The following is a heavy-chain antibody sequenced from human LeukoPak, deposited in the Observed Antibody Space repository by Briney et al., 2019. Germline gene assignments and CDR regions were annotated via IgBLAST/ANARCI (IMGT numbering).Heavy chain of an antibody. D-gene: IGHD3-10*01. CDR3: ARDFYYGSGSYLDAFDI. J-gene: IGHJ3*02. V-gene: IGHV4-34*01. Sequence: SETLSLTGAVYGGSFSGYYWSWIRQPPGKGLEWIGEINHSGSTNYNPSLKSRVTISVDTSKNQFSLKLSSVTAADTAVYYCARDFYYGSGSYLDAFDIWGQGTMVTVSS. CDR2: INHSGST. CDR1: GGSFSGYY.